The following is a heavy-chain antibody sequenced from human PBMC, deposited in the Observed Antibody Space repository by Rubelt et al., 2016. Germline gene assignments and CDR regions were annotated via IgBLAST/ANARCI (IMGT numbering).Heavy chain of an antibody. J-gene: IGHJ4*02. D-gene: IGHD6-13*01. Sequence: QPPGKGLEWIGYIYYSGSTNYNPSLKSRVTISVDTSKNQFSLKLSSVTAADTAVYYCASAGIAAAGTSLDYWGQGTLVTVSS. CDR3: ASAGIAAAGTSLDY. V-gene: IGHV4-59*12. CDR2: IYYSGST.